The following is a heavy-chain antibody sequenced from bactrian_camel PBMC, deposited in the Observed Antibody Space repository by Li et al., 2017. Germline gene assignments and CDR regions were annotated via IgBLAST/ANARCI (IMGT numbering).Heavy chain of an antibody. D-gene: IGHD2*01. J-gene: IGHJ4*01. Sequence: HVQLVESGGGSVQAGGSLRLSCTASASTATSTCMAWVRQAPGKEREEVATIFTDGSATYGEFVKGRFSISQDNAKNTLYLQLNDLKIEDTAMYYCTEYLGLRGSDYDPRGQGTQVTVS. CDR1: ASTATSTC. V-gene: IGHV3S53*01. CDR2: IFTDGSA. CDR3: TEYLGLRGSDYDP.